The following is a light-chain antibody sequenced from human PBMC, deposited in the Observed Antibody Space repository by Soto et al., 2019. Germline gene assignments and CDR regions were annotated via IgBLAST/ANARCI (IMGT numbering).Light chain of an antibody. CDR2: DVS. J-gene: IGLJ2*01. CDR1: SSDVGGYNY. V-gene: IGLV2-14*01. Sequence: QSALTQPASVSGSPGQSITISCTGTSSDVGGYNYVSWYQQHPGKAPKLMIYDVSNRPSGVSNRFSGYKSGNTASLTISGLQAEDEADYYCSSYTRSSTLHVVFGGGTKVTVL. CDR3: SSYTRSSTLHVV.